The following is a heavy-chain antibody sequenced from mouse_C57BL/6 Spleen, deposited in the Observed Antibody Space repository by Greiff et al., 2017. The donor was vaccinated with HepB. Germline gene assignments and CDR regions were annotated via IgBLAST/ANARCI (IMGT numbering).Heavy chain of an antibody. D-gene: IGHD1-1*01. CDR3: ARSRVTTVVAPFDY. V-gene: IGHV1-42*01. CDR1: GYSFTGYY. CDR2: INPSTGGT. Sequence: EVKLQESGPELVKPGASVKISCKASGYSFTGYYMNWVKQSPEKSLEWIGEINPSTGGTTYNQKFKAKATLTVDKSSSTAYMQLKSLTSEDSAVYYCARSRVTTVVAPFDYWGQGTTLTVSS. J-gene: IGHJ2*01.